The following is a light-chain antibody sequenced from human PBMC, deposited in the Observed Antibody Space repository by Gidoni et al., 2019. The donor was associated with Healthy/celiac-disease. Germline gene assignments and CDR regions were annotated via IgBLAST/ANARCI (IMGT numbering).Light chain of an antibody. V-gene: IGKV3-20*01. J-gene: IGKJ1*01. CDR1: QSVSSSY. CDR2: CAS. Sequence: EIVLTQSPGTLSLSPGERATLSCRASQSVSSSYLACYQQNPGQAPRLLIYCASSRAPGIPARFSGSGSGTDFTLTISRLEPEDFAVYYCQQYGSSPRTFGQGTKVEIK. CDR3: QQYGSSPRT.